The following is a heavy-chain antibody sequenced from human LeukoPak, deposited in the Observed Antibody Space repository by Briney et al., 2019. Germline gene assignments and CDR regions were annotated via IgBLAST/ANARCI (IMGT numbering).Heavy chain of an antibody. CDR3: ARTSYCGGDCSFDY. Sequence: GGSLRLSCAASGFTVSSNYMSWVRQAPGKGLEWVSVIYSGGSTYYADSVKGRFTISRDNSKNTLYLLMNSLRAEDTAVYYCARTSYCGGDCSFDYWGQGTLVTVSS. CDR2: IYSGGST. D-gene: IGHD2-21*02. V-gene: IGHV3-53*01. CDR1: GFTVSSNY. J-gene: IGHJ4*02.